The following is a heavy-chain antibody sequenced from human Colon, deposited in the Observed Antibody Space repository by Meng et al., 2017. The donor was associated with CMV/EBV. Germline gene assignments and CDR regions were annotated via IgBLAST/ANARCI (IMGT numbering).Heavy chain of an antibody. CDR1: GGSLSGSY. J-gene: IGHJ4*02. CDR3: ARRPTGIDY. CDR2: IIHGGSP. Sequence: QAQLQQWGAGLLNPSEPLSLTCAVNGGSLSGSYCNWIRQPPVKGLEWIGEIIHGGSPSYNPSLKSRVTISIDTSKNQLSLMLSSVTAADTAVYYCARRPTGIDYWGQGTLVTVSS. D-gene: IGHD2-8*02. V-gene: IGHV4-34*12.